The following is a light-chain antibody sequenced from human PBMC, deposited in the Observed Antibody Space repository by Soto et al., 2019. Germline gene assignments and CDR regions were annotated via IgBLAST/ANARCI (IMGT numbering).Light chain of an antibody. CDR2: AAS. V-gene: IGKV1-9*01. CDR1: QGISSY. Sequence: DIQLTQSPSFLSASVGDRVTITCRASQGISSYLAWYQQKPGKAPKLLIYAASTLQSGVPSRFSGSGSGTEFTLTISSLQPEDFATYYCQQLTSFVPGTKVDIK. J-gene: IGKJ3*01. CDR3: QQLTS.